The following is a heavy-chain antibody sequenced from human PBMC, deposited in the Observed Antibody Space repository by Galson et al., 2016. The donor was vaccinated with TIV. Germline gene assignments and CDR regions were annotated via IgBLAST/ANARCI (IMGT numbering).Heavy chain of an antibody. Sequence: SLRLSCAASGFTLRNYVMSRVRRAPGKGLEWVSVVSGSGDSTYYADSVRGRFIISRDNSKNTLYLQMNSLRPEDTAVYYCATRRVLTPKYQYNYGMDVWGQGTTVTVSS. V-gene: IGHV3-23*01. CDR1: GFTLRNYV. D-gene: IGHD4-23*01. J-gene: IGHJ6*02. CDR2: VSGSGDST. CDR3: ATRRVLTPKYQYNYGMDV.